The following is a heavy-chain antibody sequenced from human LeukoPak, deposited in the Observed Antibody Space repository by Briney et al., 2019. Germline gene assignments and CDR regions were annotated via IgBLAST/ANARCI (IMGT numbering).Heavy chain of an antibody. J-gene: IGHJ4*02. V-gene: IGHV3-7*03. D-gene: IGHD6-13*01. CDR2: INEDGTVE. Sequence: GGSLRLSCAASGFMLSNYWMTWVRQAPGKGLEWVANINEDGTVEHYVDSVKGRFTISRDNAKNSLYLQVNSLRAEDTAVYYCAKDRRGSSSWYGTFDYWGQGTLVTVSS. CDR3: AKDRRGSSSWYGTFDY. CDR1: GFMLSNYW.